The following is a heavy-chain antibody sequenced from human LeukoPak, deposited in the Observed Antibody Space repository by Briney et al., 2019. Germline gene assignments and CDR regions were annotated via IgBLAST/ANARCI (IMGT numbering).Heavy chain of an antibody. Sequence: GASVKVSCKASGYTFTSYYMHWVGQAPGQGLEWMGIINPSGGSTSYAQKFQGRVTMTRDTSTSTVYMELSSLRSEDTAVYYCLAVAGTSRRRATAGAFDIWGQGTMVTVSS. D-gene: IGHD6-19*01. CDR3: LAVAGTSRRRATAGAFDI. CDR1: GYTFTSYY. J-gene: IGHJ3*02. CDR2: INPSGGST. V-gene: IGHV1-46*01.